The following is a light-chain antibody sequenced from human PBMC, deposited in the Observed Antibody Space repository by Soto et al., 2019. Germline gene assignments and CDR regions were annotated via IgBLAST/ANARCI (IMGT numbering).Light chain of an antibody. J-gene: IGKJ1*01. CDR2: WAS. V-gene: IGKV4-1*01. Sequence: DIVMTQSPDSLAVSLGERATINCKYSQSVLDSSNNKNYLAWYQQKPGQPPKLLIYWASTRESGVPDRFSGSGSGTDFTLTISSLQAEDVAVYYCQQYYSAPPTFGQGTKVEIK. CDR3: QQYYSAPPT. CDR1: QSVLDSSNNKNY.